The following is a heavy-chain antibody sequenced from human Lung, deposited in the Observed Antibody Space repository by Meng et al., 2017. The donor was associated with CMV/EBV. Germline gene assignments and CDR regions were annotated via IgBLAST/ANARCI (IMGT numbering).Heavy chain of an antibody. Sequence: QLPRPESGPVLVKPSGTLSLTCTVSGGSISSNGYYWDWVRQPPGKGLEWIGAIYHSGSTSYNPSLQSRVTMFVDTSKNQFSLMLTSVTATDTAVYYCARRRGGSGRDCWGQGTLVTVSS. V-gene: IGHV4-39*01. CDR3: ARRRGGSGRDC. J-gene: IGHJ4*02. D-gene: IGHD3-10*01. CDR2: IYHSGST. CDR1: GGSISSNGYY.